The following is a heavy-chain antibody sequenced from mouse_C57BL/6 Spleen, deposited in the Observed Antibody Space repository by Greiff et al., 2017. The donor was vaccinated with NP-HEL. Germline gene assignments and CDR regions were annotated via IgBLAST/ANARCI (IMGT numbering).Heavy chain of an antibody. D-gene: IGHD4-1*01. CDR3: ARIWDYFDY. V-gene: IGHV3-6*01. J-gene: IGHJ2*01. Sequence: EVQLVESGPGLVKPSQSLSLTCSVTGYSITSGYYWNWIRQFPGNKLEWMGYISYDGSNNYNPSLKNRISITRDTSKNQFFLKLNSVTTEDTATYYCARIWDYFDYWGKGTTLTVSS. CDR2: ISYDGSN. CDR1: GYSITSGYY.